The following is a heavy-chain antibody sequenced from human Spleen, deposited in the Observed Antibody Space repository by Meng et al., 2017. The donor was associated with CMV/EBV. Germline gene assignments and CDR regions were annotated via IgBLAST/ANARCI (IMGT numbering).Heavy chain of an antibody. J-gene: IGHJ4*02. Sequence: SGRPFTRYAISWVRQAPGQGLEWLGGLLTLFGTTNYAQKFQDRVTITTDKSATTVHMELTSLRSEDTAVYYCARAEEGFLQWLCEDWGQGTLVTVSS. CDR1: GRPFTRYA. D-gene: IGHD3-10*01. CDR3: ARAEEGFLQWLCED. CDR2: LLTLFGTT. V-gene: IGHV1-69*05.